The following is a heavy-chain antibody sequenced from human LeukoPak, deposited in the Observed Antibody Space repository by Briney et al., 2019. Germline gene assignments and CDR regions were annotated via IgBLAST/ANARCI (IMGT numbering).Heavy chain of an antibody. Sequence: GESLKTSCKGSGYRFTSYSIGGVRQMPGKGLEWMGIIYPGDSDTRYSPSFQGQFTISADKSISTAYLPWSSLKPSDTAMYCCARLSSAFDIWGQGTMVTVSS. V-gene: IGHV5-51*01. CDR2: IYPGDSDT. CDR3: ARLSSAFDI. CDR1: GYRFTSYS. D-gene: IGHD2-2*01. J-gene: IGHJ3*02.